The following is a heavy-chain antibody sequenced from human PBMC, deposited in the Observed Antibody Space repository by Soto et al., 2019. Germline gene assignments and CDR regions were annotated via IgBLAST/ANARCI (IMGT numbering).Heavy chain of an antibody. CDR1: GYTFTSYG. V-gene: IGHV1-18*04. CDR2: ISAYNGNT. CDR3: ARDRVGAFNDY. Sequence: ASVKVSFKASGYTFTSYGISWLRQAPGQGLEWMGWISAYNGNTNYAQKLQGRVTMTTDTSTSTAYMELRSLRSDDTAVYYCARDRVGAFNDYWGQGTLVTVSS. J-gene: IGHJ4*02.